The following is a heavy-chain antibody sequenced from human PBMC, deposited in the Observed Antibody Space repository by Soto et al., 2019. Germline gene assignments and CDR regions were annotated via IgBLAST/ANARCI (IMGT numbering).Heavy chain of an antibody. CDR2: IYYSGST. J-gene: IGHJ6*02. V-gene: IGHV4-31*03. CDR3: ARAVRRVRGVISSGGMDV. CDR1: GGSISSGGYY. Sequence: QVQLQESGPGLVKPSQTLSLTCTVSGGSISSGGYYRSWIRQHPGKGLEWIGYIYYSGSTYYNPSLKSRVTISVDTSKNQFSLKLSSVTAADTAVYYCARAVRRVRGVISSGGMDVWGQGTTVTVSS. D-gene: IGHD3-10*01.